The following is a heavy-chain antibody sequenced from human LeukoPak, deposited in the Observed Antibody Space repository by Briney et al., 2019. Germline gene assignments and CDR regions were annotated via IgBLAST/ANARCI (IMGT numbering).Heavy chain of an antibody. J-gene: IGHJ5*02. D-gene: IGHD6-13*01. CDR1: GGSISSSSYY. V-gene: IGHV4-39*07. Sequence: SETLSLTCIVSGGSISSSSYYWGWIRQPPGKGLEWIGSIYYSGSTYYNPSLKSRVTISVDTSKNQFSLKLSSVTAADTAVYYCARWFIAAAGNRFDPWGQGTLVTVSS. CDR3: ARWFIAAAGNRFDP. CDR2: IYYSGST.